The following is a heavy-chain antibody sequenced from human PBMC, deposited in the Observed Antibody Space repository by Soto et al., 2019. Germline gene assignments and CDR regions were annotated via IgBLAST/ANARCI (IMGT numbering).Heavy chain of an antibody. CDR2: IYYSGST. CDR3: ARADTVTTNYYYYYGMDV. J-gene: IGHJ6*02. Sequence: QVQLQESGPGLVKPSETLSLTCTVSGGSISSYYWTWIRQPPGKGLEWIGYIYYSGSTNYNPSLKSRVTISVDTSQNQFSLRLSSVTAADTAIYYCARADTVTTNYYYYYGMDVWGQGTTVTVSS. D-gene: IGHD4-17*01. V-gene: IGHV4-59*01. CDR1: GGSISSYY.